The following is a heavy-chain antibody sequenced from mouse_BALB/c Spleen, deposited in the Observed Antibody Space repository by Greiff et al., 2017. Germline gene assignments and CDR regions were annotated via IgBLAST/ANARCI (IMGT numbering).Heavy chain of an antibody. J-gene: IGHJ4*01. D-gene: IGHD1-1*01. CDR3: TRTGKYDAMDY. Sequence: QVQLQQPGAELVKPGASVTLSCKASGYTFTSYWMHWVKQRPGRGLEWIGRIDPNSGGTKYNEKFKSKATLTVDKPSRTPYMQLSSLTSEESTVYYCTRTGKYDAMDYWGQGTPVTVS. V-gene: IGHV1-62-3*01. CDR1: GYTFTSYW. CDR2: IDPNSGGT.